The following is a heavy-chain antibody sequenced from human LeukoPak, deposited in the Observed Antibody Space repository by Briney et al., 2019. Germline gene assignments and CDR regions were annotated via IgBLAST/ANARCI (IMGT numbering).Heavy chain of an antibody. J-gene: IGHJ4*02. Sequence: SXXWSWXRXPPXKGLEWIGYIYYSGSTNYNPSLKSRVTISVDTPKNQFSLKLSSVTAADTAVYYCARGFGVNYWGQGTLVTVSS. CDR1: SXX. V-gene: IGHV4-59*01. CDR2: IYYSGST. CDR3: ARGFGVNY. D-gene: IGHD2-8*01.